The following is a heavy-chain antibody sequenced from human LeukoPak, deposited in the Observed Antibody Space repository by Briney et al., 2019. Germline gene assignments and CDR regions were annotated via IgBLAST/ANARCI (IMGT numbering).Heavy chain of an antibody. CDR3: ARVRYYYGSGLDY. Sequence: SVKVSCKASGGTFSSYAISWVRQAPGQGLEWMGGIIPIFGTANYAQKFQGRVTITADESTSTAYMELSGLRSEDTAVYYCARVRYYYGSGLDYWGQGTLVTVSS. V-gene: IGHV1-69*01. D-gene: IGHD3-10*01. J-gene: IGHJ4*02. CDR2: IIPIFGTA. CDR1: GGTFSSYA.